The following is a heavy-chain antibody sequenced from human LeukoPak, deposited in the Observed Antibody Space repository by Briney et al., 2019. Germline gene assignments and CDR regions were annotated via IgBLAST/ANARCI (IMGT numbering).Heavy chain of an antibody. CDR3: AKSSEMVYADFDY. J-gene: IGHJ4*02. V-gene: IGHV3-30*04. Sequence: GGSLRLSCAASGFTFSSYAMHWVRQAPGKGLEWVAVISYDGSNKYYADSVKGRFTISRDNSKNTLYLQMNSLRAEDTAVYYCAKSSEMVYADFDYWGQGTLVTVSS. CDR2: ISYDGSNK. CDR1: GFTFSSYA. D-gene: IGHD2-8*01.